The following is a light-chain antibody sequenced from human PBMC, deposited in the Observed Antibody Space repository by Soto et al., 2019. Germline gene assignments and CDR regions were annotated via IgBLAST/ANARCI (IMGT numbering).Light chain of an antibody. CDR1: SSDVGGYNY. Sequence: QSALTQPRSVSGSPGQSVTISCTGTSSDVGGYNYVSWYQLYSGKAPKVMIYDVSKRPSGVPDRFSGSKSGNTASLTISGLQAEDEADYYCCSYAASNTFVFGTGTKLTVL. CDR3: CSYAASNTFV. V-gene: IGLV2-11*01. J-gene: IGLJ1*01. CDR2: DVS.